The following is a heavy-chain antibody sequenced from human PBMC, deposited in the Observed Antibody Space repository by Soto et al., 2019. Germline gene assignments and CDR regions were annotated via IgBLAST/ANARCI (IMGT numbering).Heavy chain of an antibody. CDR2: IYYSGST. CDR1: GGSISSGGYY. Sequence: QVQLQESGPGLVKPSQTLSLTCTVSGGSISSGGYYWSWIRQHPGKGLEWIGYIYYSGSTYYNPSLKSRVTLSLDTSKNQFSLKLSSVTAADTAVYYCARDSTTVTTGAFDIWGQGTMVTVSS. J-gene: IGHJ3*02. CDR3: ARDSTTVTTGAFDI. D-gene: IGHD4-17*01. V-gene: IGHV4-31*03.